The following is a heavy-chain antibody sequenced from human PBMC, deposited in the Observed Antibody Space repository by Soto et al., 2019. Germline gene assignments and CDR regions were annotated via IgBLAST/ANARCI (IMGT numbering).Heavy chain of an antibody. CDR3: SKDIGRSSSSPFDY. Sequence: EVQLVESGGGLVQPGRSLRLSCAASGFTFDDYAMHWVRQAPGKGLEWVSGISWNRVSIGYADSVKGRFSISRDNANNSLYLQMNSLRAEDTALYYCSKDIGRSSSSPFDYWGQGTLVTVSS. V-gene: IGHV3-9*01. J-gene: IGHJ4*02. D-gene: IGHD6-6*01. CDR1: GFTFDDYA. CDR2: ISWNRVSI.